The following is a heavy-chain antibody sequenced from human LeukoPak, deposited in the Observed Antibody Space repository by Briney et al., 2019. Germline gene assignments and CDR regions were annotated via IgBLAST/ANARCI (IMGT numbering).Heavy chain of an antibody. V-gene: IGHV1-69*13. D-gene: IGHD2-21*02. CDR3: AIAYCGGDCYTDYYYGMDV. CDR1: GGTFSSYA. CDR2: IIPIFGTA. J-gene: IGHJ6*02. Sequence: SVKVCCKTSGGTFSSYAISWVRQAPGQGLEWMGGIIPIFGTANYAQKFQGRVTITADESTSTAYMELSSLRSEDTAVYYCAIAYCGGDCYTDYYYGMDVWGQGTTVTVSS.